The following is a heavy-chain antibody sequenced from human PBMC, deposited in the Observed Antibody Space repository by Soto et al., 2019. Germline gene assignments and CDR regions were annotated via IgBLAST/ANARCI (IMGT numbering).Heavy chain of an antibody. CDR1: GFTFSSYS. Sequence: ESGGGLVKPGGSLRLSCAASGFTFSSYSMNWVRQAPGKGLEWVSSISSSSSYIYYADSVKGRFTISRDNAKNSLYLQMNSLRAEDTAVYYCARGLELRNYYYGMDVWGQGTTVTVSS. CDR2: ISSSSSYI. V-gene: IGHV3-21*01. D-gene: IGHD1-7*01. J-gene: IGHJ6*02. CDR3: ARGLELRNYYYGMDV.